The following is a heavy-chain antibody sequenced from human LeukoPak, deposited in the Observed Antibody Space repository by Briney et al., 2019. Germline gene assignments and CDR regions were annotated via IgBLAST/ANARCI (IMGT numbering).Heavy chain of an antibody. Sequence: PSQTLSLTCEVSGDSLSSGGYSWSWIRQPPGKGLEWIGYIRYSGSTYYNPSLKSRLTMSVEASKTQFSLKLSSVTAADTAVYYCARGGIQLWFLADYWGQGTLVTVSS. D-gene: IGHD5-18*01. J-gene: IGHJ4*02. CDR1: GDSLSSGGYS. CDR3: ARGGIQLWFLADY. V-gene: IGHV4-30-4*07. CDR2: IRYSGST.